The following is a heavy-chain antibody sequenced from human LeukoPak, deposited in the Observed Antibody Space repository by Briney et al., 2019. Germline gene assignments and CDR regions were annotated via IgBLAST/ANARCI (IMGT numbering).Heavy chain of an antibody. CDR1: GGTFSSYS. Sequence: SVKVPCKASGGTFSSYSISWVRQAPGQGLEWMGGIIPIFGTANYAQKFQGRVTITADKSTSTAYMELSSLRSEDTAVYFCARELYDSSGYYFSRALFWGQGTLVTVSS. CDR2: IIPIFGTA. V-gene: IGHV1-69*06. J-gene: IGHJ4*02. CDR3: ARELYDSSGYYFSRALF. D-gene: IGHD3-22*01.